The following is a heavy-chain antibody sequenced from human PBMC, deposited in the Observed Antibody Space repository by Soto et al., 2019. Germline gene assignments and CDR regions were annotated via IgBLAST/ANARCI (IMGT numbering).Heavy chain of an antibody. D-gene: IGHD2-15*01. J-gene: IGHJ3*02. CDR3: AKDLEEAATLPAGGGDAFDI. CDR1: GFTFSSYG. CDR2: ISYDGSGGST. Sequence: GGSLRLSCAASGFTFSSYGMHWVRQAPGKGLEWVAVISYDGSGGSTYYADSVKGRFTISRDNSKNTLYLQMNSLRAEDTAVYYCAKDLEEAATLPAGGGDAFDIWGQGTMVTGSS. V-gene: IGHV3-30*18.